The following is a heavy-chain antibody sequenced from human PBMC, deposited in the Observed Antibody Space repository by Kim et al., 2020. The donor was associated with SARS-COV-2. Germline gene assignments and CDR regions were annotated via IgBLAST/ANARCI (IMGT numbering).Heavy chain of an antibody. CDR3: ARRAYSSGWWYFDY. V-gene: IGHV3-74*01. Sequence: YADSVKGRFTISRDNAKNTLSLQMNSLRVEDTAVYYCARRAYSSGWWYFDYWGQGTLVTVSS. J-gene: IGHJ4*02. D-gene: IGHD6-19*01.